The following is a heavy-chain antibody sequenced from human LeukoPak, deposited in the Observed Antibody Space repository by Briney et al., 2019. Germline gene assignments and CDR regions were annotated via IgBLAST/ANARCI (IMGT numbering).Heavy chain of an antibody. Sequence: GESLKISCKGSGFSFTSYWIAWVRQMPGKGLEWMGIIYPGDSDTRFSPSFEGQVTISADRSISTAYLQWSSLRASDTAMYYCARGPYLWKGYFDYWGQGTLVSVSS. CDR2: IYPGDSDT. CDR3: ARGPYLWKGYFDY. CDR1: GFSFTSYW. V-gene: IGHV5-51*01. J-gene: IGHJ4*02. D-gene: IGHD3-3*01.